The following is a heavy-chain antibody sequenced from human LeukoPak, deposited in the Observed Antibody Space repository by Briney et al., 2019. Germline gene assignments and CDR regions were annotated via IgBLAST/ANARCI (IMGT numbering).Heavy chain of an antibody. V-gene: IGHV3-30*04. CDR3: ANLDTAMGTFDY. D-gene: IGHD5-18*01. CDR2: ISYDGSNK. J-gene: IGHJ4*02. CDR1: GFTFSSYA. Sequence: GGSLRLSCAASGFTFSSYAMHWVRQAPGMGLEWVAVISYDGSNKYYADSVKGRFTISRDNSKNTLYLQMNSPRAEDTAVYYCANLDTAMGTFDYWGQGTLVTVSS.